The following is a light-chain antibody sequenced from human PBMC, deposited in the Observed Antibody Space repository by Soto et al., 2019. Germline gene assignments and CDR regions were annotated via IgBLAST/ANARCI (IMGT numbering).Light chain of an antibody. CDR2: GAS. Sequence: IVMTQSPATLSVSPGEGVTLSCRASQNVGTNLAWYQQRPGQAPRLLIYGASTRATGVPASFSGSGSGTEFTLNIKSLQSEDFAVYFCQQYNNWGLAFGGGTKVEI. V-gene: IGKV3D-15*01. CDR1: QNVGTN. CDR3: QQYNNWGLA. J-gene: IGKJ4*01.